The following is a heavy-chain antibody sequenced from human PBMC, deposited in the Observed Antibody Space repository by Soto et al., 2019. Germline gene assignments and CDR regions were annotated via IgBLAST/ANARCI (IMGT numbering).Heavy chain of an antibody. CDR1: GFTFSSYA. CDR3: ARDYDILTGLDRFDY. V-gene: IGHV3-30-3*01. CDR2: ISYDGSNK. D-gene: IGHD3-9*01. J-gene: IGHJ4*02. Sequence: PGGSLRLSCAASGFTFSSYAMHWVRQAPGKGLEWVAVISYDGSNKYYADSVKGRFTISRDNSKNALYLQMNSLRAEDTAVYYCARDYDILTGLDRFDYWGQGTLVTVSS.